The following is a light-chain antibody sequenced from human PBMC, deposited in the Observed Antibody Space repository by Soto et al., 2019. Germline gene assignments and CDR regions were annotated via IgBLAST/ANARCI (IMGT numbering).Light chain of an antibody. V-gene: IGKV1-39*01. CDR3: QQSYSPPWT. CDR1: QSISSY. CDR2: ATS. Sequence: SRMRESLSSVAASIKNRVTSTFLASQSISSYLNWYQQKPGKAPNLLIYATSTLQSGVPSRFSGSGSGTDFTLTISSLQPEDFATYYCQQSYSPPWTCGQGTKVDIK. J-gene: IGKJ1*01.